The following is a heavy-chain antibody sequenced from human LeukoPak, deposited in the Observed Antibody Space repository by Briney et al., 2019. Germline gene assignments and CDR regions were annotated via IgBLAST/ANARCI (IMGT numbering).Heavy chain of an antibody. J-gene: IGHJ6*02. D-gene: IGHD3-10*01. V-gene: IGHV3-48*04. Sequence: SGGSLRLSCAASGFTFSSYSMNWVRQAPGKGLEWVSYISSGSSTIYYADSVKGRFTISRDNAKNSLYLQMNSLRAEDTAVYYCARDPSTRYGSGYYGMDVWGQGTTVTVSS. CDR3: ARDPSTRYGSGYYGMDV. CDR1: GFTFSSYS. CDR2: ISSGSSTI.